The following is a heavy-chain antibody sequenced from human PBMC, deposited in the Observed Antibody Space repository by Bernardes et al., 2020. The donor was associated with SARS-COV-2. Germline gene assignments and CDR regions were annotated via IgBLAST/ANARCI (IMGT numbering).Heavy chain of an antibody. D-gene: IGHD3-16*02. Sequence: GESLKISCKGSGYSFTSYWIGWVRQMPGKGLEWMGIIYPGDSDTRYSPSFQGQVTISADKSISTAYLQWSSLKASDTAMYYCARHGQSMITFGGVIVSDYYDGMDVWGQGTTVTVS. V-gene: IGHV5-51*01. CDR3: ARHGQSMITFGGVIVSDYYDGMDV. CDR2: IYPGDSDT. CDR1: GYSFTSYW. J-gene: IGHJ6*02.